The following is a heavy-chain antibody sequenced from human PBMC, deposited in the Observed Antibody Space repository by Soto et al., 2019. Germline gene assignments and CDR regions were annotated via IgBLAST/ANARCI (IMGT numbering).Heavy chain of an antibody. D-gene: IGHD1-7*01. CDR1: GGTFSSYA. V-gene: IGHV1-69*13. Sequence: ASVKVSCKASGGTFSSYAISWVRQAPGQGLEWMGGIIPIFGTANYAQKFQGRVTITADESTSTAYMELSSLRSEDTAVYYCARQLELRNYYYGMDVWGQGTAVTVSS. CDR3: ARQLELRNYYYGMDV. J-gene: IGHJ6*02. CDR2: IIPIFGTA.